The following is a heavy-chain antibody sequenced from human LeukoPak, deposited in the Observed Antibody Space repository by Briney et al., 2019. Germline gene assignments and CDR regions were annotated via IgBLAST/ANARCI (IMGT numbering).Heavy chain of an antibody. CDR1: GGTFSSYA. CDR3: ARDYCSSTSCHGYYRSWFDP. CDR2: IIPIFGIA. J-gene: IGHJ5*02. D-gene: IGHD2-2*01. V-gene: IGHV1-69*04. Sequence: SVKVSCKASGGTFSSYAISWVRQAPGQGLEWMGRIIPIFGIANYAQKFQGRATITADKSTSTAYMELSSLRSEDTAVYYCARDYCSSTSCHGYYRSWFDPWGQGTLVTVSS.